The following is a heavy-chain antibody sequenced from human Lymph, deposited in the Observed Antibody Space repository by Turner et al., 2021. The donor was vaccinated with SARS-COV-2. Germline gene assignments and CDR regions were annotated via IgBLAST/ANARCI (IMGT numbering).Heavy chain of an antibody. CDR3: ARDLGTYGMDV. D-gene: IGHD6-13*01. CDR2: IYSGGTT. CDR1: GIIVSRNY. J-gene: IGHJ6*02. V-gene: IGHV3-53*02. Sequence: EVQRVETGGGLIQHGGSLRLPCAASGIIVSRNYMNWVRQAPGKGLEWVSVIYSGGTTYYADSVKGRFTISRDNSKNTLYLQMNSLRVEDTAVYYCARDLGTYGMDVWGQGTTVTVSS.